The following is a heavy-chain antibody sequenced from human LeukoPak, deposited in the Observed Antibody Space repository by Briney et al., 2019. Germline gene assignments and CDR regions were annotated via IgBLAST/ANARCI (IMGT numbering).Heavy chain of an antibody. CDR2: INHSGST. D-gene: IGHD5-24*01. J-gene: IGHJ4*02. V-gene: IGHV4-34*01. CDR1: GGSFSGYY. CDR3: ARAEMATIDYFDY. Sequence: PSETLSLTCAVYGGSFSGYYWSWIRQPPGKGLEWIGEINHSGSTNYNPSLKSRVTMSVDTSKNQFSLKLSSVTAADTAVYYCARAEMATIDYFDYWGQGTLVTVSS.